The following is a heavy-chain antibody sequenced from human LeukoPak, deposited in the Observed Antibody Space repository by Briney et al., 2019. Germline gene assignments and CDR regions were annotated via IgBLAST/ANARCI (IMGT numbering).Heavy chain of an antibody. V-gene: IGHV3-23*01. CDR1: GFTFTSYV. D-gene: IGHD3-22*01. CDR3: AKETVYYYDSSGYPHYFDY. CDR2: ISGSGGSP. J-gene: IGHJ4*02. Sequence: GGSLRLSCAASGFTFTSYVMSWVRQAPGKGLEWVSAISGSGGSPYYADSVKGRFTISRDNSKNTLYLQMNSLRAEDTAVYYCAKETVYYYDSSGYPHYFDYWGQGTLVTVSS.